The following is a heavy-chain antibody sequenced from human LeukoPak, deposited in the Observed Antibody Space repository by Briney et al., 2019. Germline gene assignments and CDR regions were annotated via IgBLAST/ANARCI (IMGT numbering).Heavy chain of an antibody. V-gene: IGHV4-31*03. CDR3: ASREGVRVGYFDY. CDR1: GGSISSGVYY. J-gene: IGHJ4*02. CDR2: IYYSGST. D-gene: IGHD3-10*01. Sequence: SETLSLTRTVSGGSISSGVYYWSWIRQHPGKGLEWIGYIYYSGSTYYNPSLKSRVTISVDTSKNQFSLKLSSVTAADTAVYYCASREGVRVGYFDYWGQGTLVTVSS.